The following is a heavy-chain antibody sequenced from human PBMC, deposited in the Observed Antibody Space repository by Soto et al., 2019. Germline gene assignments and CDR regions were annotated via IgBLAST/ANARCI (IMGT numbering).Heavy chain of an antibody. D-gene: IGHD6-19*01. CDR3: VIVNIRRGWTFHH. CDR1: GASIISSDW. J-gene: IGHJ4*02. Sequence: SETLSLTCVVSGASIISSDWWIWVRQTPLKGLEWIGEIFHSGRTNYSPSPQSRVTMSVDTSKNQFSLNLYYVTAADTAIYYCVIVNIRRGWTFHHSGQG. CDR2: IFHSGRT. V-gene: IGHV4-4*02.